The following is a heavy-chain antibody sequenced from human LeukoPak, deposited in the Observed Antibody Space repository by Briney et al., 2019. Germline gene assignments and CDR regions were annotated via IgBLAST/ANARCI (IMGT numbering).Heavy chain of an antibody. D-gene: IGHD3-22*01. CDR1: GGSISSYY. Sequence: SETLSLTCTVSGGSISSYYWSWIRQPPGKGLEWIGYIYHSGSTYYNPSLKSRVTISVDRSKNQFSLKLSSVTAADTAVYYCAREPYYYDSSGPTSDAFDIWGQGTMVTVSS. V-gene: IGHV4-59*12. CDR2: IYHSGST. CDR3: AREPYYYDSSGPTSDAFDI. J-gene: IGHJ3*02.